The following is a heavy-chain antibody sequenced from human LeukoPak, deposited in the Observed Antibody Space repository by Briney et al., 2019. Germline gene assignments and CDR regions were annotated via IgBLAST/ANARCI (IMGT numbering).Heavy chain of an antibody. CDR3: ARGSPPRRNYDSRGYYSYYFDY. CDR2: ISAYNGNT. V-gene: IGHV1-18*01. D-gene: IGHD3-22*01. CDR1: GYTFTSYG. Sequence: ASVTVSCKASGYTFTSYGISWVRQAPGQGVEWMGWISAYNGNTHYAQKLQGRVTMTTDTSTSTVYMELRSLRSDDTAVYYCARGSPPRRNYDSRGYYSYYFDYWGQGTLVTVSS. J-gene: IGHJ4*02.